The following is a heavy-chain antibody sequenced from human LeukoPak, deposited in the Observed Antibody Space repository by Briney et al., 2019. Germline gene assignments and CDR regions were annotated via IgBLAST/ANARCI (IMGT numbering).Heavy chain of an antibody. J-gene: IGHJ4*02. CDR3: ARVSDGCYDS. V-gene: IGHV3-53*01. CDR1: GFTFNSYA. D-gene: IGHD3-22*01. CDR2: IYSGGST. Sequence: PGGSLRLSCAASGFTFNSYAMSWVRQAPGKGLEWVSVIYSGGSTYYADSVKGRFTISRDNSKNTLYLQMNSLRAEDTAVYYCARVSDGCYDSWGQGTLVTVSS.